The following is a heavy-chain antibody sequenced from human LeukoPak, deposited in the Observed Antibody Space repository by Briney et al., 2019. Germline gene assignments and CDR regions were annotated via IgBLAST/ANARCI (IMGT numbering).Heavy chain of an antibody. V-gene: IGHV3-7*01. Sequence: GGSLRLSCAASGFTFSSYWMSWVRQAPGKGLEWVANTKQDGSEKYYVDSVKGRFTISRDNAKNSLYLQMNSLRAEDTAVYYCARATSYYDFWSGYYKADYWGQGTLVTVSS. CDR3: ARATSYYDFWSGYYKADY. D-gene: IGHD3-3*01. CDR1: GFTFSSYW. J-gene: IGHJ4*02. CDR2: TKQDGSEK.